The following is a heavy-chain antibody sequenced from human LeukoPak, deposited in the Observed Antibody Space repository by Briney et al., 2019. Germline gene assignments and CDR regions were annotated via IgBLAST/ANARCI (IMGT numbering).Heavy chain of an antibody. CDR2: ISGSGGKT. D-gene: IGHD3-22*01. V-gene: IGHV3-23*01. Sequence: GGSLRLSCAASGFTFSRYSMTWVRQAPGKGLEWVSLISGSGGKTYYADSVKGRFTISKDNSKNTLYLQMDSLRVEDTAVYYCAKDPVDYYVSGGYYLNWLDPWGQGTLVTVSS. CDR3: AKDPVDYYVSGGYYLNWLDP. J-gene: IGHJ5*02. CDR1: GFTFSRYS.